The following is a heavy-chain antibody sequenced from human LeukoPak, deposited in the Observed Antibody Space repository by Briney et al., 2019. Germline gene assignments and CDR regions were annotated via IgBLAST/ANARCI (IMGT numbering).Heavy chain of an antibody. J-gene: IGHJ6*03. CDR1: GFTFTSSA. V-gene: IGHV1-58*01. CDR2: IVVGSGNT. CDR3: AADPEYDFWSDRIRVYMDV. D-gene: IGHD3-3*01. Sequence: SVKVSCKASGFTFTSSAVQWVRQARGQRLEWIGWIVVGSGNTNYAQKFQERVTITRDMSTSTAYMELSSLRSEDTAVYYCAADPEYDFWSDRIRVYMDVWGKGTTVTVS.